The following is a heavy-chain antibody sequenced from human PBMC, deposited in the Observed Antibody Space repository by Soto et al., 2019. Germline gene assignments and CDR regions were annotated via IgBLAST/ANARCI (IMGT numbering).Heavy chain of an antibody. CDR3: ATSLI. Sequence: EVQLVESGGGLVQPGGSLRLYCAASGFTFRTYWMNWVRQAPGKGLEWVANIKGDGSEKYYVDPVKGRFTISRDNAMNSLYLQMTSLRAEDTAVYYCATSLIRGQGALVTVSS. CDR1: GFTFRTYW. V-gene: IGHV3-7*01. J-gene: IGHJ4*02. CDR2: IKGDGSEK. D-gene: IGHD6-6*01.